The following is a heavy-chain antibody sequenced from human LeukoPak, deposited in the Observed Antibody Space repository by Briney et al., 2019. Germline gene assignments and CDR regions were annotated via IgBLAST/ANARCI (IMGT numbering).Heavy chain of an antibody. D-gene: IGHD5-18*01. J-gene: IGHJ4*02. V-gene: IGHV3-23*01. Sequence: EWVSAISASNGNTYYAASVKGRFTISRDNSKNTLCLQMNSLRADDTAVYHCAKDLSYAFDYWGQGTLVTVSS. CDR3: AKDLSYAFDY. CDR2: ISASNGNT.